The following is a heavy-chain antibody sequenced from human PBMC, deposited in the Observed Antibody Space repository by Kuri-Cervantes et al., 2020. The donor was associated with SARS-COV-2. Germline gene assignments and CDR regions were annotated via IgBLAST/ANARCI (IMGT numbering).Heavy chain of an antibody. CDR2: IYYSGST. J-gene: IGHJ4*02. CDR3: ARGAYSNYVLFLGY. CDR1: GGSISSYY. Sequence: ESLKISCTVSGGSISSYYWSWIRQPPGKGLEWIGHIYYSGSTNYNPSLKSRVTISVDTSKNQFSLKLSSVTAADTAVYYCARGAYSNYVLFLGYWGQGTLVTVSS. D-gene: IGHD4-11*01. V-gene: IGHV4-59*08.